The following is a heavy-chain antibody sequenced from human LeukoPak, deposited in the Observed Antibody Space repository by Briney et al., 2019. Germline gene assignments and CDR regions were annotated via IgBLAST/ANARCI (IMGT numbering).Heavy chain of an antibody. D-gene: IGHD3-3*01. V-gene: IGHV4-39*07. CDR3: ARERGEWLFPPTIFNYNWFDP. Sequence: PSETLSLTCIVSGGSISSSSYYWGWIRQPPGKGLEWIGRIYTSGSTNYNPSLKSRVTMSVDTSKNQFSLKLSSVTAADTAVYYCARERGEWLFPPTIFNYNWFDPWGQGTLVTVSS. CDR2: IYTSGST. CDR1: GGSISSSSYY. J-gene: IGHJ5*02.